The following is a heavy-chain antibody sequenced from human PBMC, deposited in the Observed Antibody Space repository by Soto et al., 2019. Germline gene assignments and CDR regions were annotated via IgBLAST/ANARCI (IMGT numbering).Heavy chain of an antibody. J-gene: IGHJ4*02. V-gene: IGHV3-30*18. CDR2: ISYEGSHT. Sequence: QVQLVESGGGVVQPGRSLRLSCAASGFIFSSYGMHWVRQAPGKGLEWVAVISYEGSHTYYADSVKGRFTITRDNSKNTLYLQTNSLRPEDTAVYYCAKEVHCGGGSCSWSEGFAYWGQGTLLTVSS. CDR3: AKEVHCGGGSCSWSEGFAY. CDR1: GFIFSSYG. D-gene: IGHD2-15*01.